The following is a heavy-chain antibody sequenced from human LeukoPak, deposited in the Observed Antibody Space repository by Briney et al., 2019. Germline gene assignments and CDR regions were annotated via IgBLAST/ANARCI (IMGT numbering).Heavy chain of an antibody. D-gene: IGHD1-26*01. V-gene: IGHV4-61*02. CDR2: IYTSGST. J-gene: IGHJ1*01. CDR3: ARGRHGSGSYQEQYFQH. Sequence: PSETLSLTCTVSGGSISSSSYYWSWIRQPAGKGLEWIGRIYTSGSTNYNPSLKSRVTMSVDTSKNQFSLKLSSVTAADTAVYYCARGRHGSGSYQEQYFQHWGQGTLVTVSS. CDR1: GGSISSSSYY.